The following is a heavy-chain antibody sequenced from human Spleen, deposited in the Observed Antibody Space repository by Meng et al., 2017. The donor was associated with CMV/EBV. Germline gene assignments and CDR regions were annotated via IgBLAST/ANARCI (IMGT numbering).Heavy chain of an antibody. D-gene: IGHD6-13*01. J-gene: IGHJ4*02. V-gene: IGHV3-23*01. Sequence: GVLKISCAASGFPFDDYGMSWVRQAPGKGLEWVSSINGGGDSTYYADSVKGRFTISRDNSKDTLFLQMTSLRAEDTAVYYCARYSSTWYCAGDYWGQGTLVTVSS. CDR3: ARYSSTWYCAGDY. CDR1: GFPFDDYG. CDR2: INGGGDST.